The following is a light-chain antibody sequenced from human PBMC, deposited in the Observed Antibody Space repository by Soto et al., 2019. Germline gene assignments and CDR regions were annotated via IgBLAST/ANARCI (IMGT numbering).Light chain of an antibody. CDR1: QSLASNY. Sequence: EIVLTQSPGTLFLSPGERATLSCRASQSLASNYIAWYQQKPGQGPRLLIYDASRRAAGIPDRFSGSGSGTDFTLTISRLEPEDSAVYYCQQYGNSFGGGTRVEI. CDR3: QQYGNS. J-gene: IGKJ4*01. V-gene: IGKV3-20*01. CDR2: DAS.